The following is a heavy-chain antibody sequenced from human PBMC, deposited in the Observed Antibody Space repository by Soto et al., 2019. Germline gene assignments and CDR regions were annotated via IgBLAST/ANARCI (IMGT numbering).Heavy chain of an antibody. Sequence: QVQLQESGPGLVKPSQTLSLTCNVSGESISSGGYYWSWIRHHPRKGLEWIGYIYDSESAYYNPSLKSRVTISMDTSKNHFAMRLSSVTAADTAVEYCARASSSSSAADYWGQGTLVTVSS. CDR2: IYDSESA. J-gene: IGHJ4*02. V-gene: IGHV4-31*03. CDR3: ARASSSSSAADY. D-gene: IGHD6-6*01. CDR1: GESISSGGYY.